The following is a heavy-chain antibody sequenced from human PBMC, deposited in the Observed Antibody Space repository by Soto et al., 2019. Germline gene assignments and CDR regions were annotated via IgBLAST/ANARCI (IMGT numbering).Heavy chain of an antibody. CDR1: CGSFSGYY. J-gene: IGHJ4*02. V-gene: IGHV4-34*01. CDR2: INHSGST. D-gene: IGHD2-21*02. CDR3: ARQRTMVVTQVYFDN. Sequence: SETLSLTCAVYCGSFSGYYWSWIRQPPWKGLEWIGEINHSGSTNYNPSLKSRVTISVDTSKNQFSLNLSSVTAADTAVYFCARQRTMVVTQVYFDNWGQGPLVTVSS.